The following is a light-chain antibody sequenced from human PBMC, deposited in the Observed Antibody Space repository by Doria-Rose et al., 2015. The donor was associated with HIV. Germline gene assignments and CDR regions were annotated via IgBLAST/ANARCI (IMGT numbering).Light chain of an antibody. CDR1: QSFSSTY. CDR2: DGS. J-gene: IGKJ1*01. Sequence: QSPGTLSLSPGERATLSCRASQSFSSTYLAWYQQKPGQAPSLLIYDGSTRATGIPDRFSASGSGTDFTLTINRLEPEDFALYYCHQYGTSWTFGQGTKVEV. V-gene: IGKV3-20*01. CDR3: HQYGTSWT.